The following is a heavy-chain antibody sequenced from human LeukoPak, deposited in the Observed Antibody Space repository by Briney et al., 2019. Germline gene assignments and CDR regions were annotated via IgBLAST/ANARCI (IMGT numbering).Heavy chain of an antibody. J-gene: IGHJ4*02. D-gene: IGHD3-10*01. CDR3: ARDGGDTMVRGVIITGYIDY. CDR2: IYYSGST. Sequence: SETLSLTCTVSGGSISSYYWSWIRQPPGKGLEWIGYIYYSGSTNYNPSLKSRVTISVDTSKNQFSLKLSSVAAADTAVYYCARDGGDTMVRGVIITGYIDYWGQGTLVTVSS. V-gene: IGHV4-59*01. CDR1: GGSISSYY.